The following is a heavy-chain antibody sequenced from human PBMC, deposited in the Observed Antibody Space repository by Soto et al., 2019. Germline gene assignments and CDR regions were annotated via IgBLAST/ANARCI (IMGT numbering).Heavy chain of an antibody. CDR2: ITSSSSYI. CDR1: GFTFSTYS. D-gene: IGHD2-2*01. Sequence: EVQLVESGGGLVKPGGSLRLSCVVSGFTFSTYSMNWVRQAPGKELEWVSSITSSSSYINYADSVKGRFTIYRDNAKNSLYLQMNSLRAEDTGLYYCARGCSSTSCSFGYWGQGTLVTVSS. CDR3: ARGCSSTSCSFGY. J-gene: IGHJ4*02. V-gene: IGHV3-21*01.